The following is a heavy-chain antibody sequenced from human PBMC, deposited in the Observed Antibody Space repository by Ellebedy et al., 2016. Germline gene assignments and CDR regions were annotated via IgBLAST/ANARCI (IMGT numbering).Heavy chain of an antibody. J-gene: IGHJ4*02. V-gene: IGHV3-48*02. CDR1: EFTFSSYS. Sequence: GESLKISCAASEFTFSSYSMNWVRQAPGRGLEWVSYISSDSSTIQYGDSVKGRFIISRDNAKNSLYLQMNSLRDEDTAVYYCAKSRPGLYFDSWGQGTLVAVSS. CDR3: AKSRPGLYFDS. D-gene: IGHD2-2*01. CDR2: ISSDSSTI.